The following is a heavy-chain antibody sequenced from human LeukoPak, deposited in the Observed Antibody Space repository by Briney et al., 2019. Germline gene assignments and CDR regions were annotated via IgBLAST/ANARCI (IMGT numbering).Heavy chain of an antibody. CDR1: GFTFSSYA. CDR2: ISGSGGST. Sequence: GGSLRLSCAASGFTFSSYAMSWVRQAPGKGLEWVSAISGSGGSTYYADSVKGRFTISRDNSKNTLYLQMSSLRAEDTAVYYCAKLVSGAAVEGVDYWGQGTLVTVSS. CDR3: AKLVSGAAVEGVDY. V-gene: IGHV3-23*01. D-gene: IGHD6-13*01. J-gene: IGHJ4*02.